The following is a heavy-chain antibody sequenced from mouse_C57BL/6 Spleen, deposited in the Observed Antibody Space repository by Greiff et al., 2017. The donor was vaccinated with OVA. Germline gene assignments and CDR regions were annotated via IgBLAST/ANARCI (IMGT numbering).Heavy chain of an antibody. D-gene: IGHD2-4*01. J-gene: IGHJ2*01. CDR2: INPSTGGT. V-gene: IGHV1-42*01. CDR1: GYSFTGYY. Sequence: VQLQQSGPELVKPGASVKISCKASGYSFTGYYMNWVKQSPEKSLEWIGEINPSTGGTTYNQKFKAKATLTVDKSSSTAYMQLKSLTSEDSAVDYCASNYDYLYYFDYWGQGTTLTVSS. CDR3: ASNYDYLYYFDY.